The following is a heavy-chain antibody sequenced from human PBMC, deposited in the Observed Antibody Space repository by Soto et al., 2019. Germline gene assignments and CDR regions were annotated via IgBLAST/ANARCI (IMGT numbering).Heavy chain of an antibody. V-gene: IGHV1-69*13. Sequence: ASVKVSCKTSGGTFSSYAISWVRQAPGQGLEWMGGIIPIFGTANYAQKFQGRVTITADESTSTAYMELSSLRSEDTAVYYCARDARIAAAGKAPTFDYWGQGTLVTVSS. J-gene: IGHJ4*02. CDR3: ARDARIAAAGKAPTFDY. D-gene: IGHD6-13*01. CDR1: GGTFSSYA. CDR2: IIPIFGTA.